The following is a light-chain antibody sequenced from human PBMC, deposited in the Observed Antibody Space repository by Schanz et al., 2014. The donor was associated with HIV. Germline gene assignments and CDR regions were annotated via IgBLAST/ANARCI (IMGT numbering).Light chain of an antibody. Sequence: EIVLTQSPATLSLSPGDRATLSCRASQSVSSSYLAWYQQKPGQAPRLLIYGASSRAIGIPDRFSGSGSGTDFTLTISRVEPEDYAVYYCQQYGSSPWTFGQGTRVDVK. CDR2: GAS. CDR3: QQYGSSPWT. J-gene: IGKJ1*01. CDR1: QSVSSSY. V-gene: IGKV3-20*01.